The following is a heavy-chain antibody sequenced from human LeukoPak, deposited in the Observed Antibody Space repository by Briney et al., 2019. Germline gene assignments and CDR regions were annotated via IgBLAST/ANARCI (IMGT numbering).Heavy chain of an antibody. CDR3: ASLYSSSWLSTFDY. Sequence: SGTLSLTCAVSGGSISSSNWWSWVRQPPGKGLEWIGEIYHSGSTNHNPSLKSRVTISVDTSKNQFSLKLSSVTAADTAVYYCASLYSSSWLSTFDYWGQGTLVTVSS. CDR2: IYHSGST. V-gene: IGHV4-4*02. J-gene: IGHJ4*02. D-gene: IGHD6-13*01. CDR1: GGSISSSNW.